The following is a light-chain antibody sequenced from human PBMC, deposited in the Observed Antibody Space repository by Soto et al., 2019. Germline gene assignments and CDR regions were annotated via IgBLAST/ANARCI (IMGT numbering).Light chain of an antibody. J-gene: IGKJ5*01. CDR2: DAS. CDR1: QGISSA. CDR3: PQFNSYPFIT. V-gene: IGKV1-13*02. Sequence: AIQLTQSPSSLSASVGDRVTITCRASQGISSALAWYQQKPGKAPKLLIYDASSLESGVPSRFSGSGSGTDFTLTISSLQPEDFATYYCPQFNSYPFITFGQGTRLEIK.